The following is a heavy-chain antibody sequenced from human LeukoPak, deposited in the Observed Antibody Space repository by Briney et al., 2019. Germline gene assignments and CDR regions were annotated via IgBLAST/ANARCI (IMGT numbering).Heavy chain of an antibody. V-gene: IGHV3-30*02. J-gene: IGHJ4*02. CDR2: ISNDGNNE. CDR1: GFNFSTYG. CDR3: AKGARYGPWDY. D-gene: IGHD4-17*01. Sequence: QPGGSLRLSCAASGFNFSTYGIHWARQAPGKGLEWVAFISNDGNNEYYSDSVKGRFTVSGDNSKNMLYLQMNSLRGGDTAVYYCAKGARYGPWDYWGRGTLLTVSS.